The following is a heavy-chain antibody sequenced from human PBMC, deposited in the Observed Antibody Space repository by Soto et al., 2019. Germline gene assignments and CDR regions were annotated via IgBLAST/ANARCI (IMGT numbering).Heavy chain of an antibody. V-gene: IGHV4-39*01. CDR3: ATTDDYGDYGWVFDY. D-gene: IGHD4-17*01. CDR1: GGSISSSSYY. CDR2: IYYSGST. Sequence: SETLFLTCTVSGGSISSSSYYWGWIRQPPGKGLEWIGSIYYSGSTYYNPSLKSRVTISVDTSKNQFSLKLSSVTAADTAVYYCATTDDYGDYGWVFDYWGQGTLVTVSS. J-gene: IGHJ4*02.